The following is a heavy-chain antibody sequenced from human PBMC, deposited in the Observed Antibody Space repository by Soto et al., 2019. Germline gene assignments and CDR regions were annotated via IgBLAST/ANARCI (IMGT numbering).Heavy chain of an antibody. CDR1: GGSISGYY. Sequence: PSETLSLTCTVSGGSISGYYWSWIRQPPGKGLEWIGYIYYTGSTYYNPSLKSRVTISLDTSRNQFSLKLTSVTAADTAVYYCARVVGKNYCDPWGQGTLVTVSS. D-gene: IGHD1-7*01. V-gene: IGHV4-59*01. J-gene: IGHJ5*02. CDR2: IYYTGST. CDR3: ARVVGKNYCDP.